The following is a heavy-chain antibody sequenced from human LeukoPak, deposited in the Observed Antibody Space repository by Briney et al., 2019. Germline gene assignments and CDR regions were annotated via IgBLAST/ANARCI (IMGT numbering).Heavy chain of an antibody. CDR2: ISSSSSYI. CDR3: ARDPSDYGDYWFDP. V-gene: IGHV3-21*01. CDR1: GFTFSSYS. J-gene: IGHJ5*02. D-gene: IGHD4-17*01. Sequence: GGSPRLSCAASGFTFSSYSMNWVRQAPGKGLEWVSSISSSSSYIYYADSVKGRFTISRDNAKNSLYLQMNSLRAEDTAVYYCARDPSDYGDYWFDPWGQGTLVTVSS.